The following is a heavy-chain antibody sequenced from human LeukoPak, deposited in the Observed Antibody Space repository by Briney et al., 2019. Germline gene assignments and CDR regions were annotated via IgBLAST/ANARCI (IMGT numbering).Heavy chain of an antibody. D-gene: IGHD4-11*01. V-gene: IGHV4-59*01. Sequence: SETLSLTCTVSDDSITMYYWTWIRQPPGKGLEWIGYVDHTGSTKFNPSLNGRVSISRDTSNNLFSLRLRSVTAADTAVYFCARGRVSSSTWYSTYYYFFYMDFWGKGTTVTVSS. J-gene: IGHJ6*03. CDR1: DDSITMYY. CDR3: ARGRVSSSTWYSTYYYFFYMDF. CDR2: VDHTGST.